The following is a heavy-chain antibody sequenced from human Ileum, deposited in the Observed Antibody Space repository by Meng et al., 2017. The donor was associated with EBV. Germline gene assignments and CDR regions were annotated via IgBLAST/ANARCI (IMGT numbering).Heavy chain of an antibody. Sequence: VQLQRSGPGLVKPSGTLSLTCAVSGGSISSSNWWSWVRQPPGKGLEWIREIYHSGSTNYNPSFKSRVTMSVDKSKNQISLNLSSVTAADTAVYYCASGRDYAWHSWGRGTLVTVSS. CDR1: GGSISSSNW. V-gene: IGHV4-4*02. CDR3: ASGRDYAWHS. CDR2: IYHSGST. D-gene: IGHD4-17*01. J-gene: IGHJ4*02.